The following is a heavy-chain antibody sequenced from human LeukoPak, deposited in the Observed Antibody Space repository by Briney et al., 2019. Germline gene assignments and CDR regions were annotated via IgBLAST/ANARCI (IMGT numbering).Heavy chain of an antibody. J-gene: IGHJ5*02. CDR1: GGSVSSGSYY. V-gene: IGHV4-61*01. D-gene: IGHD3-3*01. CDR2: IYYSGST. Sequence: SETLSLTCTVSGGSVSSGSYYWSWIRQPPGKGLEWIGYIYYSGSTNYSPSLKSRVTISVDTSKNQFSLKLSSVTAADTAVYYCARGDFWSGYTNWFDPWGQGTLVTVSS. CDR3: ARGDFWSGYTNWFDP.